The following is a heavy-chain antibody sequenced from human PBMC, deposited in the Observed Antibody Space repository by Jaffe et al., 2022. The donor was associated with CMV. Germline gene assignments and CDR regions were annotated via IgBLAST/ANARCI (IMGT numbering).Heavy chain of an antibody. D-gene: IGHD6-13*01. V-gene: IGHV4-31*03. CDR3: AREIGPYSSSWYVVS. CDR1: GVSISSGGYY. CDR2: IYHSGST. Sequence: QVQLQESGPRLVKPSQTLSLTCIVSGVSISSGGYYWSWIRQHPGKGLEWIGHIYHSGSTFYNPSFKSRVTISVDRSKNQFSLKLSSVTAADTAVYYCAREIGPYSSSWYVVSWGQGTLVAVSS. J-gene: IGHJ5*02.